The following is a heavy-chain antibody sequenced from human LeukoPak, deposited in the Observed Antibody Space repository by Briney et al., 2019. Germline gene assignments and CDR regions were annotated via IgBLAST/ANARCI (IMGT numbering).Heavy chain of an antibody. Sequence: AGGSLRLSCAASGFTFSSYAMHWVRQAPGKGLEWVAVISYDGSNKYYADSVKGRFTISRDNSKNTLYLQMNSLRAEDTAVYYCASNEMGSKGPLYYWGQGTLVTVSS. J-gene: IGHJ4*02. CDR3: ASNEMGSKGPLYY. V-gene: IGHV3-30-3*01. D-gene: IGHD5-24*01. CDR1: GFTFSSYA. CDR2: ISYDGSNK.